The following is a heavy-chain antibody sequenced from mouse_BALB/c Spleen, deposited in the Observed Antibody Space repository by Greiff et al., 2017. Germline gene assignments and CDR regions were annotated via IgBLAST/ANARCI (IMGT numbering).Heavy chain of an antibody. Sequence: VQLQQSGPELVKPGASVKISCKASGYAFSSSWMNWVKQRPGQGLEWIGRIYPGDGDTNYNGKFKGKATLTADKSSSTAYMQLSSLTSVDSAVYFCAREGGYDGYYAMDYWGQGTSVTVSS. CDR2: IYPGDGDT. V-gene: IGHV1-82*01. J-gene: IGHJ4*01. CDR1: GYAFSSSW. D-gene: IGHD2-2*01. CDR3: AREGGYDGYYAMDY.